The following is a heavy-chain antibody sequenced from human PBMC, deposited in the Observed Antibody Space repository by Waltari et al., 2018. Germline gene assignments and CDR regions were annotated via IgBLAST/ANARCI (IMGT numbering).Heavy chain of an antibody. Sequence: VQLVETGGGLIPPGGSLSLSCAASGFTVSRNYMSWVRQAPGKGLEGVSVIYSGGSTDYADSGKGRGTIARDKAKNTLYLQRNSRRAEDTAVYYGARDALWGRGTLGTVSA. V-gene: IGHV3-53*02. CDR2: IYSGGST. J-gene: IGHJ2*01. CDR3: ARDAL. CDR1: GFTVSRNY.